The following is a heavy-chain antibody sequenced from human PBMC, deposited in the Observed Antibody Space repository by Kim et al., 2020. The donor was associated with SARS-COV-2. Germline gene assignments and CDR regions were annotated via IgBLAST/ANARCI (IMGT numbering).Heavy chain of an antibody. CDR1: GGSFSGYY. V-gene: IGHV4-34*01. Sequence: SETLSLTCAVYGGSFSGYYWSWIRQPPGKGLEWIGEINHSGSTNYNPSLKSRVTISVDTSKNQFSLKLSSVTAADTAVYYCARAPHYDSSGYYFDYWGQG. CDR3: ARAPHYDSSGYYFDY. CDR2: INHSGST. D-gene: IGHD3-22*01. J-gene: IGHJ4*02.